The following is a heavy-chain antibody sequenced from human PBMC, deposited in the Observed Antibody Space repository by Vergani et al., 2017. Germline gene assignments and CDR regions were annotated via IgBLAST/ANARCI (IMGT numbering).Heavy chain of an antibody. D-gene: IGHD2-2*01. Sequence: QVQLVQSGAEVKKPGASVKVSCKASGYTFTSYYMHWVRQAPGQGLEWMGIINPSGGSISYAQKFQGRVTMTRDTSTSTVYMELSSLRSEDTAVYYCARDQTEEYQPNITFDYWGQGALVTVSS. J-gene: IGHJ4*02. CDR2: INPSGGSI. V-gene: IGHV1-46*01. CDR3: ARDQTEEYQPNITFDY. CDR1: GYTFTSYY.